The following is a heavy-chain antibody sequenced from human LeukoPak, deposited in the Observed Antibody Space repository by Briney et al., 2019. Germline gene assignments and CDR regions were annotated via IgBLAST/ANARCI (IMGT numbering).Heavy chain of an antibody. D-gene: IGHD4-11*01. CDR1: GFSFGSYP. Sequence: PGGSLRLSCVVSGFSFGSYPMSWVRQAPGEGLEWVSTISGSGVNTFYADSVKGRFTISRDNSKNTLYLQMNSLRAEDTAVYFCAKNRGMTTVNYYFGYWGQGTLVTVSS. CDR2: ISGSGVNT. V-gene: IGHV3-23*01. J-gene: IGHJ4*02. CDR3: AKNRGMTTVNYYFGY.